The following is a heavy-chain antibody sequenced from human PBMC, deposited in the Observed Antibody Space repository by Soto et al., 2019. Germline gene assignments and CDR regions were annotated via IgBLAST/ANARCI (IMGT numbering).Heavy chain of an antibody. Sequence: QVQLVESGGGVVQPGRSLRLSCAASGFTFSSYGMHWVRQAPGKGLEWVAVIWYDGSNKYYADSVKGRFTISRDNSKNTLYLQMNSLRAEDTAVYYCAKGLTGYDAFDIWGQGTMVTVSS. CDR1: GFTFSSYG. CDR2: IWYDGSNK. J-gene: IGHJ3*02. CDR3: AKGLTGYDAFDI. V-gene: IGHV3-33*06. D-gene: IGHD3-9*01.